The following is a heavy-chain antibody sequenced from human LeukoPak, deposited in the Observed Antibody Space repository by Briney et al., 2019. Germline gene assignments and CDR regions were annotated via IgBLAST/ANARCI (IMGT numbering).Heavy chain of an antibody. V-gene: IGHV3-30-3*01. D-gene: IGHD1-26*01. CDR2: ISHDGSNK. Sequence: PGRSLRLSCAASGFIFSTHSMFWVRQAPGKGLEWVAVISHDGSNKNYADSVKGRFTISRDNSKNTLYLQMDSLRTDDTAMYYCARAPWGVGATPPYWGQGTLVTVSS. CDR3: ARAPWGVGATPPY. J-gene: IGHJ4*02. CDR1: GFIFSTHS.